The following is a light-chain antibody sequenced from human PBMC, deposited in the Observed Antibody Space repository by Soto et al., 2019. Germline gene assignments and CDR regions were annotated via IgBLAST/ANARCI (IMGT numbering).Light chain of an antibody. CDR1: QSVSSS. V-gene: IGKV3-11*01. Sequence: EIVLTQSPATLSLSPGERATLSCRASQSVSSSLAWYQQKPGQAPRLLMYDVSYRATGIPARFSGSGSGTDFTLTISSLEPEDFAVYYCQYRSDWLSWTFGQGTKVDNK. J-gene: IGKJ1*01. CDR2: DVS. CDR3: QYRSDWLSWT.